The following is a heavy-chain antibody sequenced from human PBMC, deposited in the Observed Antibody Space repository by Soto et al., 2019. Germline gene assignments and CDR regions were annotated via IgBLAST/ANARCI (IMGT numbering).Heavy chain of an antibody. CDR2: MSYDGNNQ. J-gene: IGHJ4*02. D-gene: IGHD3-16*02. CDR1: GFTFSSYA. V-gene: IGHV3-30*18. Sequence: GGSLRLSCAASGFTFSSYAMHWVRQAPGKGLEWVAIMSYDGNNQYYADSVKGRFTISRDNFKNTLHLQMNSLRAEDTAVYYCAKALGELSPESFDYWGQGILVTVSS. CDR3: AKALGELSPESFDY.